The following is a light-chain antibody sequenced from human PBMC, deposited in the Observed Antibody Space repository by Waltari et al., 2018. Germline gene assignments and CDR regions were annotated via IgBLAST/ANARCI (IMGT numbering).Light chain of an antibody. CDR1: SNDIGGHNY. CDR2: DVS. CDR3: SAYRKSNTYV. Sequence: QSALTQPPSVSGSPGQSITISCTGTSNDIGGHNYVSWYQQHPGKVPKLMIYDVSNRPSGVSDRCSGSKSGNTAYLTISGLQAEDEANYYCSAYRKSNTYVFGAGTEVTVL. V-gene: IGLV2-14*03. J-gene: IGLJ1*01.